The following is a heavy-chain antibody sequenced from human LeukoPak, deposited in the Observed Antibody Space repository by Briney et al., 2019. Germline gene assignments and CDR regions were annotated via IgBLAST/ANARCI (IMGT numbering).Heavy chain of an antibody. Sequence: PGGSLRLSCAASGFTFSGSAVHWVRQASGKGLEWVGRIRSKANSYATAYAASVKGRFTISRDDSKNTAYLQMNSLKTEDTAVYYCTRRSAAAGTSSLYYWGQGTLVTVSS. CDR1: GFTFSGSA. D-gene: IGHD6-13*01. J-gene: IGHJ4*02. V-gene: IGHV3-73*01. CDR2: IRSKANSYAT. CDR3: TRRSAAAGTSSLYY.